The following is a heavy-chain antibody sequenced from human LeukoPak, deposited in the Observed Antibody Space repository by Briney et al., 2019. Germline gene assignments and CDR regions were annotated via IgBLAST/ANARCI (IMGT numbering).Heavy chain of an antibody. V-gene: IGHV1-2*02. Sequence: GASVKVSCKASGYTFTGYYMHWVRQAPGQGLEWMGWINPNSGGTNYAQKFQGRVTMTRDTSISTAYMELSRLRSDDTAVYYCARLSGYNWNLAAYDYWGQGTLVTVSS. J-gene: IGHJ4*02. D-gene: IGHD1-1*01. CDR2: INPNSGGT. CDR3: ARLSGYNWNLAAYDY. CDR1: GYTFTGYY.